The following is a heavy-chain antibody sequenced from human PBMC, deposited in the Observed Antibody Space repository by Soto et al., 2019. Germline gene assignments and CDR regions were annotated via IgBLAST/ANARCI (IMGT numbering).Heavy chain of an antibody. CDR3: ARGFGSFYYMDV. D-gene: IGHD3-10*01. J-gene: IGHJ6*03. Sequence: GGSLRLSCAASGFTFSSYAMNWVRQAPGKGLEWVSGISGSGGSTYYADSVKGRFTISRDKSKSTLYLQMNSLRAEDTAVYYCARGFGSFYYMDVWGKGTTVTVSS. CDR1: GFTFSSYA. V-gene: IGHV3-23*01. CDR2: ISGSGGST.